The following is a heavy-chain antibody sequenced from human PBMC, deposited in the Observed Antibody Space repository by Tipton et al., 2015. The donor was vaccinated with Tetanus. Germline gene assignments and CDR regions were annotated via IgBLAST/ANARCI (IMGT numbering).Heavy chain of an antibody. V-gene: IGHV3-33*01. CDR3: AREADCSGGSCFSGDFDN. CDR1: GFIFSSYG. J-gene: IGHJ4*02. CDR2: SWYDGTDQ. Sequence: SLRLCCAASGFIFSSYGIHWVRQAPGKGLEWVAVSWYDGTDQYYADSVKGRFTLSRDNSKNTLYLQMNSLRAEDAALYYCAREADCSGGSCFSGDFDNWGQGTQVTVSS. D-gene: IGHD2-15*01.